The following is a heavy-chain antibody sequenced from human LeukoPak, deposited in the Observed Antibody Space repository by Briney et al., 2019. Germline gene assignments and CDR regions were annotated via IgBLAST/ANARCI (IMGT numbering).Heavy chain of an antibody. CDR3: ARAFLVGYSPEEYFFDY. J-gene: IGHJ4*02. Sequence: SGTLSLTCTVSGGSISSSNWWGWVRQPPGKGLECIGEIYHSGTTNYNPSLKSRVTISVDKSMNHFSLKLNSVTAADTAVYYCARAFLVGYSPEEYFFDYWGQGTLVTVSS. CDR2: IYHSGTT. V-gene: IGHV4-4*02. D-gene: IGHD2-15*01. CDR1: GGSISSSNW.